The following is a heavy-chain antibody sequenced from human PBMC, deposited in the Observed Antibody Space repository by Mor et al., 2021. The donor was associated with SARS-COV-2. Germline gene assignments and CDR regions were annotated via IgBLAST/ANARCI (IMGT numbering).Heavy chain of an antibody. J-gene: IGHJ6*02. CDR3: ARKSSYFNGMDV. V-gene: IGHV3-30*07. D-gene: IGHD6-6*01. Sequence: KGRFTLTRDNSKNTLYLQMNSLRAEDTAVYYCARKSSYFNGMDVWGQGTTVTVSS.